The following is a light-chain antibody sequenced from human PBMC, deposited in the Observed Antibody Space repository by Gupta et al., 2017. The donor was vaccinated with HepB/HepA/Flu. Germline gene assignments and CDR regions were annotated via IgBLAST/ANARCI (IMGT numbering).Light chain of an antibody. Sequence: DIVMTQSPDSLAVFLGERATINCKSSQSVLVSYNNKNYLTWYQQKPGQPPKLLIYWASTRDSGVTDRFSGSGSGTDFTLTISSLQAEDVAVYYCQQDNKTPFTFGQGTKLEIK. CDR2: WAS. CDR1: QSVLVSYNNKNY. J-gene: IGKJ2*01. CDR3: QQDNKTPFT. V-gene: IGKV4-1*01.